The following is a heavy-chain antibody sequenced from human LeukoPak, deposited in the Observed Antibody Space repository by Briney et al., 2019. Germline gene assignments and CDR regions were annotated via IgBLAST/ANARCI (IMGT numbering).Heavy chain of an antibody. Sequence: PGGSLRLSCAASGFTFSSYAMHWVRQAPGKGLEWVAVISYDGSNKYYADSVKGRFTISRDNSKNTLYLQMNSLRAEDTAVYYCARAVVTPYYYYGMDVWGQGATVTVSS. J-gene: IGHJ6*02. V-gene: IGHV3-30*04. CDR2: ISYDGSNK. D-gene: IGHD4-23*01. CDR1: GFTFSSYA. CDR3: ARAVVTPYYYYGMDV.